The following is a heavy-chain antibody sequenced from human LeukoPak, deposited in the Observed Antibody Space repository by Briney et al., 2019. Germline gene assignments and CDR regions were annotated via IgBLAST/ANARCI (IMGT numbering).Heavy chain of an antibody. CDR1: GFTVSSNY. CDR2: IYSGGST. J-gene: IGHJ4*02. CDR3: ARSPPYGSGVDH. D-gene: IGHD3-10*01. V-gene: IGHV3-53*01. Sequence: GGSLRLSCAASGFTVSSNYMSWVRQAPGKGLEWVSVIYSGGSTYYADSVKGRFTISRDNSKNTLYLQMNSLRAEDTVVYYCARSPPYGSGVDHWGQGTLVTVSS.